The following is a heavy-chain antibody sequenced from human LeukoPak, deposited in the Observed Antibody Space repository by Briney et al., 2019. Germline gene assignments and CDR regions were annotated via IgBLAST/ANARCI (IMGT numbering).Heavy chain of an antibody. CDR3: ARDFGLWFGESY. D-gene: IGHD3-10*01. J-gene: IGHJ4*02. CDR1: GYTFTSYA. Sequence: ASVKVSCKASGYTFTSYAMHWVRQAPGQRLEWMGWINAGNGNTKYSQKFQGRVTITRDTSASTAYMELSSLRSEDTAVYYCARDFGLWFGESYWGQGTLVTVSS. V-gene: IGHV1-3*01. CDR2: INAGNGNT.